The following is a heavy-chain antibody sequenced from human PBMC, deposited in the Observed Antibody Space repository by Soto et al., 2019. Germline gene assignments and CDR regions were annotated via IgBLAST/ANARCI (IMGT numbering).Heavy chain of an antibody. CDR3: AREYYYDSRNNWFDP. J-gene: IGHJ5*02. D-gene: IGHD3-22*01. Sequence: PGGSLRLSCAASGFTVSSNYMSWVRQAPGKGLEWVSVIYSGGSTYYADSVKGRFTISRDNSKNTLYLQMNSLRAEDTAVYYCAREYYYDSRNNWFDPWGQGTLVTVSS. V-gene: IGHV3-66*01. CDR1: GFTVSSNY. CDR2: IYSGGST.